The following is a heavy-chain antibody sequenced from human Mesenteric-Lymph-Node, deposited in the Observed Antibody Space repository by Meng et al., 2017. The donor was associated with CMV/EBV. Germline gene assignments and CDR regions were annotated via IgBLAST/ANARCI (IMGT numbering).Heavy chain of an antibody. Sequence: GGSLRLSCAASGFTFSSYEMNWVRQAPGKGLEWVAFIRYDGSNKYYADSVKGRFTISRDNSKNTLYLQMNSLRAEDTAVYYCAKDLQSIVVVPADFYYYYGMDVWGQGTTVTVSS. V-gene: IGHV3-30*02. D-gene: IGHD2-2*01. CDR1: GFTFSSYE. CDR3: AKDLQSIVVVPADFYYYYGMDV. CDR2: IRYDGSNK. J-gene: IGHJ6*02.